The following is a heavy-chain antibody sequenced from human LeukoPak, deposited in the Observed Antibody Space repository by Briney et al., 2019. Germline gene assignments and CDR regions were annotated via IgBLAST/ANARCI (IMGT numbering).Heavy chain of an antibody. Sequence: PGGSLRLSCAASGFTFSDYAINWVRQAPGKGLEWVAVISHDGSSKYYADSVRARFAISRDNSKNTLYLQINTLGTEDTAVYYCARGGPYYYDASGYYYYFDYWGQGALVTVSS. D-gene: IGHD3-22*01. V-gene: IGHV3-30*09. CDR2: ISHDGSSK. CDR1: GFTFSDYA. J-gene: IGHJ4*02. CDR3: ARGGPYYYDASGYYYYFDY.